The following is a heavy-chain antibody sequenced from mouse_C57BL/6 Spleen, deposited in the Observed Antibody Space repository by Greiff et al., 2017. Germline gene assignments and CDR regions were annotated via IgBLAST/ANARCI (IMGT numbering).Heavy chain of an antibody. V-gene: IGHV1-55*01. CDR2: IYPGSGST. CDR3: ARSGDGSSYVPPMDY. J-gene: IGHJ4*01. D-gene: IGHD1-1*01. Sequence: VQLQQPGAELVKPGASVKMSCKASGYTFPSYWITWVKPRPGQGLEWIGDIYPGSGSTNYNEKFKSKATLTVDTSSSTAYMQLSSLTSEDSAVYYCARSGDGSSYVPPMDYWGQGTSVTVSS. CDR1: GYTFPSYW.